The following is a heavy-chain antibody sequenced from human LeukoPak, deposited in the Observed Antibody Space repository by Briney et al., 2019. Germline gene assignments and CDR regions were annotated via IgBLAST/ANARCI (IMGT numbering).Heavy chain of an antibody. CDR2: IKSDGSNT. J-gene: IGHJ4*02. CDR1: GFTFSSYW. V-gene: IGHV3-74*01. CDR3: ARGGYYGSGRYYFDS. Sequence: PGGSLRLSCAASGFTFSSYWMHWVRQAPGKGLVWVSRIKSDGSNTNYAGSVKGRFTISRDNAKNTLHLQMNSLRAEDTAVYYCARGGYYGSGRYYFDSWGQGTLVTVSS. D-gene: IGHD3-3*01.